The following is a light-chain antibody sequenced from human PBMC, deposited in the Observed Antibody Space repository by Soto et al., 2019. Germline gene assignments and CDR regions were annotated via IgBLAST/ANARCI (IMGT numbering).Light chain of an antibody. V-gene: IGKV3-15*01. Sequence: EIVMTQSPATLSVSPGERATLSCRASQFISTKLAWYQQKPGQAPRLLIYGASTRATGIPVRFSGSGSGTEFTLTITSLQSEDSAVYYCQQYGSSPWTFGQGTKVEIK. J-gene: IGKJ1*01. CDR3: QQYGSSPWT. CDR1: QFISTK. CDR2: GAS.